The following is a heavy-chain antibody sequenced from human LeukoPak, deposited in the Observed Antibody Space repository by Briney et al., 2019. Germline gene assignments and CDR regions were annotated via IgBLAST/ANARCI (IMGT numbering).Heavy chain of an antibody. V-gene: IGHV4-59*08. CDR1: GGSISNYY. CDR3: ARRITSSGWYRDDY. CDR2: IFYSGST. D-gene: IGHD6-19*01. Sequence: PSETLSLTCTVPGGSISNYYWSWIRQPPGKGLEWIGYIFYSGSTNYNPSLKSRVTISVDTSKNQFSLKLRSVTAADTAVYYCARRITSSGWYRDDYWGQGTLVTVSS. J-gene: IGHJ4*02.